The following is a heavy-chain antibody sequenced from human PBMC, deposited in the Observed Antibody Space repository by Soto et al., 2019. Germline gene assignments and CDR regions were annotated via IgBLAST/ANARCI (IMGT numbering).Heavy chain of an antibody. Sequence: QVQLVQSGAEVKKPGASVKVSCKASGYTFTSYGISWVRQAPGQGLEWMGWISAYNGNTNYAQKLQGRVTMTTDTSTSTAYMELRSLGSDDTAVYYCARDPRSYSSGWITRRYFDYWGQGTLVTVSS. J-gene: IGHJ4*02. CDR3: ARDPRSYSSGWITRRYFDY. CDR2: ISAYNGNT. V-gene: IGHV1-18*01. CDR1: GYTFTSYG. D-gene: IGHD6-19*01.